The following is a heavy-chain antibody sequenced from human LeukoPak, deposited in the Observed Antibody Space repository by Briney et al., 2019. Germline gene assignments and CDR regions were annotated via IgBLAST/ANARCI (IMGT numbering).Heavy chain of an antibody. D-gene: IGHD2/OR15-2a*01. V-gene: IGHV3-74*01. Sequence: PGGSLSLSCAASGFIFTKYWMHWVRQAPGKGLVWVSHVNSDGSATSYADPVKGRFTISRDNAKNTVYLHMNSLRVEDTAVYYCTSFYETNWGQGTLVTVSS. CDR1: GFIFTKYW. J-gene: IGHJ4*02. CDR2: VNSDGSAT. CDR3: TSFYETN.